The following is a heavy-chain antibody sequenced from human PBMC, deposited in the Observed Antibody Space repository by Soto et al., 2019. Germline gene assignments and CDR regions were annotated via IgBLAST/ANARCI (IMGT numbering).Heavy chain of an antibody. V-gene: IGHV3-23*05. J-gene: IGHJ4*02. CDR1: GLDFSGFS. Sequence: EVQFLESGGGLVQPGGSLRLSCATSGLDFSGFSMNWVRQAPGKGLEWVSSIGISSTITYYADSVKGRFTISRDNSKSTLYLQTDSLKVEDTAFYYCASIPTFMVLTPRDYWGQGTLVTVSA. CDR3: ASIPTFMVLTPRDY. CDR2: IGISSTIT. D-gene: IGHD2-21*02.